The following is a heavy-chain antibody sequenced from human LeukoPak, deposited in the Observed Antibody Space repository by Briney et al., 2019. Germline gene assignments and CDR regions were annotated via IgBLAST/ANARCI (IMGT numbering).Heavy chain of an antibody. CDR2: INWNGGST. CDR1: GFTFDDYG. J-gene: IGHJ5*02. CDR3: ARQQRDIVVVVAATLGGWFDP. V-gene: IGHV3-20*04. Sequence: GGSLRLSCAASGFTFDDYGMSWVRQAPGKGLEWVSGINWNGGSTGYADSVKGRFTISRDNAKNSLYLQMNSLRAEDTALYYCARQQRDIVVVVAATLGGWFDPWGQGTLVTVSS. D-gene: IGHD2-15*01.